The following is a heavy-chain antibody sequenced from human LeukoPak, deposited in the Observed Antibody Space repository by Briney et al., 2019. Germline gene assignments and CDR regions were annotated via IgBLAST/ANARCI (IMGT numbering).Heavy chain of an antibody. CDR1: GFTFSSYA. D-gene: IGHD3-10*01. V-gene: IGHV3-30-3*01. CDR2: ISYDGSNK. CDR3: ARGLFGVWFGELFQTDAFDI. Sequence: GGSLRLSCAASGFTFSSYAMHWVRQAPGKGLEWVAVISYDGSNKYYADSVKGRFTISRDNSKNTLYLQMNSLRAEDTAVYYCARGLFGVWFGELFQTDAFDIWGQGTMVTVSS. J-gene: IGHJ3*02.